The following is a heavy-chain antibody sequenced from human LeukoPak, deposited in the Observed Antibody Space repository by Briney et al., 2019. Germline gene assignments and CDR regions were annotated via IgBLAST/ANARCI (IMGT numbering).Heavy chain of an antibody. J-gene: IGHJ4*02. V-gene: IGHV4-30-2*01. CDR2: IYHSGST. CDR1: GGSISSGGYS. Sequence: SETLSLTCAVSGGSISSGGYSWSWIRQPPGKGLEWIGYIYHSGSTYYNPSLKSRVTISVDRSKNQFSLKLSSVTAADTAVYYCARGIAAAGIDYWGQGTLVTVSS. CDR3: ARGIAAAGIDY. D-gene: IGHD6-13*01.